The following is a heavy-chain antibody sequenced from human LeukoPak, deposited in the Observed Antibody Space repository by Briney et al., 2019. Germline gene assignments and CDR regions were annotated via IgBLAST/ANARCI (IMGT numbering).Heavy chain of an antibody. Sequence: QAGGSLTLSCAASGFTFSSYAMSWVRQAPGKGLEGVSAISGSGGSTYYADSVKGRFTISRDNSKNTLYLQMNSLRAEDTAVYYCAKDGVVVVPAAMKPLDYWGQGTLVTVSS. V-gene: IGHV3-23*01. D-gene: IGHD2-2*01. CDR3: AKDGVVVVPAAMKPLDY. CDR1: GFTFSSYA. J-gene: IGHJ4*02. CDR2: ISGSGGST.